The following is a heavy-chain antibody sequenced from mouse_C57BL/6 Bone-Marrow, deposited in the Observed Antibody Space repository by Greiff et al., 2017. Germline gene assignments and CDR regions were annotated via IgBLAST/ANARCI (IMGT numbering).Heavy chain of an antibody. CDR1: GFNIKDDY. V-gene: IGHV14-4*01. J-gene: IGHJ2*01. D-gene: IGHD1-1*01. CDR2: IDPENGAT. Sequence: EVKLVESGAELVRPGASVKLSCTASGFNIKDDYMHWVKQRPEQGLEWIGWIDPENGATEYASKFQVKATITADTSSNTAYLQLSSLTSEDTAVYYCTSSPSYFDYWGQGTTLTVSS. CDR3: TSSPSYFDY.